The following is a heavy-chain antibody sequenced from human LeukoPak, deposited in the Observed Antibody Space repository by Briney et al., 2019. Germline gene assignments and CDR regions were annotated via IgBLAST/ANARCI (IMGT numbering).Heavy chain of an antibody. Sequence: SCTLSLNCGVPGGSITQTNYWAWVRQPPGQGLEWVGAVNLPGSNNYNPSLLGRVLISVHTSENHVSLQLTSVTAADTAVYYCAREGGPYRPLDYSGQGTLVTVSS. CDR3: AREGGPYRPLDY. CDR1: GGSITQTNY. V-gene: IGHV4-4*02. CDR2: VNLPGSN. J-gene: IGHJ4*02.